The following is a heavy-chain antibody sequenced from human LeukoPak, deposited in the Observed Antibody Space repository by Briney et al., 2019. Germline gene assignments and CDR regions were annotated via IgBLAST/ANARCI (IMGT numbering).Heavy chain of an antibody. J-gene: IGHJ4*02. CDR3: AKAGMRFGELLYHLSYYFDY. Sequence: PGGSLRLSCAASGFTFDDYAMHWVRQAPGKGLEWVSGISWNSGSIGYADSVKGRFTISRDNAKNSLYLRMNSLRAEDTALYYCAKAGMRFGELLYHLSYYFDYWGQGTLVTVSS. CDR1: GFTFDDYA. D-gene: IGHD3-10*01. CDR2: ISWNSGSI. V-gene: IGHV3-9*01.